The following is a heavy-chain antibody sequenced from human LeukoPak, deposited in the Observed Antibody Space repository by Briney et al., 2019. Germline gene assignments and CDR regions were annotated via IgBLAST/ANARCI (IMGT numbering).Heavy chain of an antibody. CDR2: LRFDGTNK. CDR3: AKDRQFSYYFDY. V-gene: IGHV3-30*02. Sequence: GGSLRLSCAASGFTFSSYSMNWVRQAPGKGLEWVSFLRFDGTNKYYADSVKGRFTISRDSSKNTLYLQMNSLRPEDTAVYYCAKDRQFSYYFDYWGQGTLVTVSS. D-gene: IGHD3-3*01. J-gene: IGHJ4*02. CDR1: GFTFSSYS.